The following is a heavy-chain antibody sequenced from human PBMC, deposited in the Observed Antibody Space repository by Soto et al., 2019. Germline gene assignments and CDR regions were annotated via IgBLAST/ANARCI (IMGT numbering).Heavy chain of an antibody. CDR3: AKAAYCSGGSCYSPSFDY. D-gene: IGHD2-15*01. Sequence: GESLKISCAASGFTFSSYAMSWVRQAPGKGLEWVSAISGSGGSTYYADSVKGRFTISRDNSKNTLYLQMNSLRAEDTAVYYCAKAAYCSGGSCYSPSFDYWGQGTLVTVSS. CDR1: GFTFSSYA. V-gene: IGHV3-23*01. J-gene: IGHJ4*02. CDR2: ISGSGGST.